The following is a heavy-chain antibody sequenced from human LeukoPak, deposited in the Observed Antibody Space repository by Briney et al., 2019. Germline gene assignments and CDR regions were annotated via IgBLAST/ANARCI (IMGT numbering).Heavy chain of an antibody. CDR1: GVSISSYY. Sequence: SETLSLTCTVSGVSISSYYWSWIRQPPGKGLEWMGYVYYSGSTNYNPSLKSRVTISVARSKTQFSLKLSSVTAADTVVYFWARQRSSTWSLGDWGQGALVTVS. CDR3: ARQRSSTWSLGD. V-gene: IGHV4-59*08. J-gene: IGHJ4*02. D-gene: IGHD6-13*01. CDR2: VYYSGST.